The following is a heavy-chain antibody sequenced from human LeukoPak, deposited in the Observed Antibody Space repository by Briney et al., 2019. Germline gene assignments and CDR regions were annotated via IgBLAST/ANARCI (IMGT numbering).Heavy chain of an antibody. CDR3: AKYHYDRSGFPDY. V-gene: IGHV3-9*01. CDR2: ISWNSGSI. D-gene: IGHD3-22*01. CDR1: GLTFCSYA. Sequence: GGALKLSCAAPGLTFCSYAMSWVRQGPGEGLGWGSGISWNSGSIGYADSVKGRFTISRDNAKNSLYLQMNSLRADDTAVYYCAKYHYDRSGFPDYWGQGTPVTVSS. J-gene: IGHJ4*02.